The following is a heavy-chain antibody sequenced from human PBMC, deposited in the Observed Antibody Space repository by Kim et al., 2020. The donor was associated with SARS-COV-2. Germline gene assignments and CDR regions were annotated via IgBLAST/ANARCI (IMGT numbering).Heavy chain of an antibody. CDR3: ATTMVRGVMAN. CDR1: GGSFSGYY. V-gene: IGHV4-34*01. Sequence: SETLSLTCAVYGGSFSGYYWSWIRQPPGKGLEWIGEINHSGSTNYNPSLKSRVTISVDTSKNQFSLKLSSVTAADTAVYYCATTMVRGVMANWGQGTLVT. CDR2: INHSGST. D-gene: IGHD3-10*01. J-gene: IGHJ4*02.